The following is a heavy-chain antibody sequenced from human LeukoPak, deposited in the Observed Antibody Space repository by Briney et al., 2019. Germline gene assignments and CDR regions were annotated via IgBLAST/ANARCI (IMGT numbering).Heavy chain of an antibody. CDR3: VRSHPLDY. V-gene: IGHV3-74*01. CDR1: GFTFSSYW. J-gene: IGHJ4*02. CDR2: INSDGSTT. D-gene: IGHD1-14*01. Sequence: PGGSLRLSCAASGFTFSSYWMHWVRQAPGKGLVWVSRINSDGSTTTYADSVKGRFTISRDNAKNTLYLQMSSLRAEDTAAYYCVRSHPLDYWGQGTLVTVSS.